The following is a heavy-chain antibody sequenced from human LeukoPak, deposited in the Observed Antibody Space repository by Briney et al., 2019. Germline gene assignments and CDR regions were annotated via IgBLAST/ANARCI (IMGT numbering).Heavy chain of an antibody. V-gene: IGHV4-59*01. CDR2: IYYSGST. CDR1: GGSISSYY. CDR3: ARWVWDGYNDYIDY. Sequence: SETLSLTCTVSGGSISSYYWSWIRQPPGKGLEWIGYIYYSGSTNYNPSLKSRVTISVDTSKKQFSLKLSSVTAADTAVYYCARWVWDGYNDYIDYWGQGTLVTVSS. D-gene: IGHD5-24*01. J-gene: IGHJ4*02.